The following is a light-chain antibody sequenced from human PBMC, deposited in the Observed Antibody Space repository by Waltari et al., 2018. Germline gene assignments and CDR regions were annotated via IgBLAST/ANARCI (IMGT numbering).Light chain of an antibody. CDR3: LQHNTYPWT. CDR2: TAS. Sequence: DIQMTQSPSSLSASVGDRVTFTCRASQGIRNDLGWYQQKPGKPPKRLVYTASTLQSGVPSRCSGTGSGTEFPLTISSLQPEDFATYYCLQHNTYPWTFGQGTKVEIK. J-gene: IGKJ1*01. CDR1: QGIRND. V-gene: IGKV1-17*01.